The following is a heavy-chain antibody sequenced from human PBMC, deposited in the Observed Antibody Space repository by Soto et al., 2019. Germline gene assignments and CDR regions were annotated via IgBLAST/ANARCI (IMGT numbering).Heavy chain of an antibody. V-gene: IGHV1-8*02. D-gene: IGHD6-13*01. CDR2: MNPINGAT. CDR1: GSDFTAYD. CDR3: GRGPSPRAPAGGTPYYYAMDV. J-gene: IGHJ6*02. Sequence: ASVKVSCKASGSDFTAYDINWVRQASGQGLEWMGWMNPINGATGTARRFQGRVSLSRNTATGTAYSELTSLRSDDTAVYYCGRGPSPRAPAGGTPYYYAMDVWGQGTTVTVSS.